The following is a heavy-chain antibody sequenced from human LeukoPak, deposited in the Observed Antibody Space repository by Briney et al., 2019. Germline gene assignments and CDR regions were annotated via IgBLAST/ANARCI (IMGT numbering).Heavy chain of an antibody. D-gene: IGHD1-14*01. J-gene: IGHJ3*02. CDR3: TRDRVNLAFDI. CDR1: GYTLTDCY. V-gene: IGHV1-2*02. Sequence: ASVKVSCKASGYTLTDCYMHWVRQAPGQGLEWMGWINPTSGVTYCAQKFQGRVTMTRDTSIGTAYMELSTLRSDDTAVYYCTRDRVNLAFDIWGQGTVVTVSS. CDR2: INPTSGVT.